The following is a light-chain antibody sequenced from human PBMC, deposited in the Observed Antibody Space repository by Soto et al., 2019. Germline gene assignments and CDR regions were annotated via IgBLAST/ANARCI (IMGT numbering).Light chain of an antibody. Sequence: QSVLTQSSSASASLGSSVKLTCTLSSGHSSYIIAWHQQQPGKAPRYLMKLEGSGSYNKGSGVPDRFSGSSSGADRYLTISNLQSEDEADYYCETWDSNISLVFGGGTKLTVL. CDR1: SGHSSYI. J-gene: IGLJ3*02. V-gene: IGLV4-60*03. CDR2: LEGSGSY. CDR3: ETWDSNISLV.